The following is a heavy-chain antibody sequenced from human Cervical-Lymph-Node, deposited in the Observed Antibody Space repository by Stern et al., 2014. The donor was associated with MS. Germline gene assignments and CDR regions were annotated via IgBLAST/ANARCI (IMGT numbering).Heavy chain of an antibody. J-gene: IGHJ2*01. CDR2: MYYSGST. CDR3: ARGTTNPRDAYSYSLRQRGYWYFDL. V-gene: IGHV4-59*01. Sequence: QVQLQESGPGLVKPSETLSLTCTLSGGSISSYYWSWIRQPPGKGLEWIGYMYYSGSTNSNPSLKSRVTISLDTSKNQFSLNLTSVTAADAAVYYCARGTTNPRDAYSYSLRQRGYWYFDLWGRGTLVTVSS. D-gene: IGHD5-24*01. CDR1: GGSISSYY.